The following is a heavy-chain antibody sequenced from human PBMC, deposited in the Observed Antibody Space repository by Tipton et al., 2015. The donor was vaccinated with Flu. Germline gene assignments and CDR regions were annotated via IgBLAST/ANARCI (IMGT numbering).Heavy chain of an antibody. D-gene: IGHD3-10*02. CDR3: ARSSTFGHIDY. CDR2: IFYRGTT. V-gene: IGHV4-4*02. Sequence: GLVKPSETLSLTCTVSGGSISHNNLWGWVRQPPGKGLEWIGEIFYRGTTNYNSSLKSRVTISVDKSKNQFFLKLTSVTAADTAVYYCARSSTFGHIDYWGRGTLVTVPA. CDR1: GGSISHNNL. J-gene: IGHJ4*02.